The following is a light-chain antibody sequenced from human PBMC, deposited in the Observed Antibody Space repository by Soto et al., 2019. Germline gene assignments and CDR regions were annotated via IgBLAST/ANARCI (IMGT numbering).Light chain of an antibody. CDR1: YIGSKS. CDR3: QVWDSSSDNYV. V-gene: IGLV3-21*02. J-gene: IGLJ1*01. Sequence: SYALTQRPSLSVAPGQTTRITWGGNYIGSKSVHWYQQKPGQAPVLVVYDDSDRPSGIPERFSGSNSGNTATLTISRVEAGDEADYYCQVWDSSSDNYVFGTGTKVTVL. CDR2: DDS.